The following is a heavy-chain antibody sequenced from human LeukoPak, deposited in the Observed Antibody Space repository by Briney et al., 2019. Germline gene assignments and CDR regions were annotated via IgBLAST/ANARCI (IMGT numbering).Heavy chain of an antibody. CDR2: IKSKTEGGTI. Sequence: KPGGSLRLSCAVSGFTLSNAWMNWVRQAPGKGLEWVGRIKSKTEGGTIDYAAPVKGRFTISRDDAKNTLYLQMNSLKTEDTAVYFCSENMGVWGQGTTVTVSS. CDR3: SENMGV. J-gene: IGHJ6*02. CDR1: GFTLSNAW. V-gene: IGHV3-15*07.